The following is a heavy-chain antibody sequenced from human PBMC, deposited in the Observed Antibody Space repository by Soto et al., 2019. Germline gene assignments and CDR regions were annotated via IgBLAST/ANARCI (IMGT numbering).Heavy chain of an antibody. J-gene: IGHJ4*02. Sequence: EVQLLESGGGLVQPGGSLRLSCAASGFTFTKYAMSWVRQAPWKGLEWVSDISGSGGGTHYADSVKGRFNISRDNSKSTLYLQMNSLRPEDTAIYYCAKDGALYFGPYYFDYWGQGVLVTVSS. D-gene: IGHD3-10*01. CDR2: ISGSGGGT. CDR1: GFTFTKYA. CDR3: AKDGALYFGPYYFDY. V-gene: IGHV3-23*01.